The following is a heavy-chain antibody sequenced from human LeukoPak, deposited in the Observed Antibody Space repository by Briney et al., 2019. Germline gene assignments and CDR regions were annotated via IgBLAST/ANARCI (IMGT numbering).Heavy chain of an antibody. CDR1: GYSFTSYW. D-gene: IGHD4-11*01. J-gene: IGHJ4*02. CDR3: ARYGRHSNPPAAY. CDR2: IYPGDSAT. Sequence: GASLKISCKGSGYSFTSYWIGWVRQMPGKGLEWMGIIYPGDSATRYSPSFQSQVTISADKSISTAYLQWSSLKASDTAMYYCARYGRHSNPPAAYWGQGTLVTVSS. V-gene: IGHV5-51*01.